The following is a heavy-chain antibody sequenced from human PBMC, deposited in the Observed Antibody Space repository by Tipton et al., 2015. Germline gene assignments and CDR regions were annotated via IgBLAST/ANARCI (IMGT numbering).Heavy chain of an antibody. Sequence: GLVKPSENLSLTCNVSGGSISSYFWSWIRQSPGMGLEWIGYVYFTGTTNYNPSFKSRVTMSIDTSNNEFSLKLRSVTAADTAVYYCAREAIFGVAYWFDPWGPGTLVTVSS. CDR1: GGSISSYF. V-gene: IGHV4-59*01. D-gene: IGHD3-3*01. J-gene: IGHJ5*02. CDR3: AREAIFGVAYWFDP. CDR2: VYFTGTT.